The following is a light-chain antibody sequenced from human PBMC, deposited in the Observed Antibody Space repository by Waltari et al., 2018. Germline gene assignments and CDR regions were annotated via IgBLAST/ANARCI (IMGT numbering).Light chain of an antibody. J-gene: IGKJ2*01. CDR2: AAS. V-gene: IGKV1-39*01. Sequence: DIQMTQSPSSLSASVGARVTITCRASQIISSYLNWYQQKPGKAPKLLIYAASSLQTGVPSRFSGSGSGTDFTLTISSLQPEDFATYYCQETYSTPRTFGQGTKLEI. CDR3: QETYSTPRT. CDR1: QIISSY.